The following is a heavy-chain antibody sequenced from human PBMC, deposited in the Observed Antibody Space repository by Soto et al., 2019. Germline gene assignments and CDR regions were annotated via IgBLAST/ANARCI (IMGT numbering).Heavy chain of an antibody. Sequence: QVQLQESGPGLVKPSQTLSLTCTVSGGSISSGGYYWSWIRQHPGKGLEWIGYIYYSGSTYYNPSLKSRVTRSVDTSKNQFSLKLSSVTAADTAVYYCARSVVVAATNMNWFDPWGQGTLVTVSS. CDR3: ARSVVVAATNMNWFDP. V-gene: IGHV4-31*03. J-gene: IGHJ5*02. CDR1: GGSISSGGYY. CDR2: IYYSGST. D-gene: IGHD2-15*01.